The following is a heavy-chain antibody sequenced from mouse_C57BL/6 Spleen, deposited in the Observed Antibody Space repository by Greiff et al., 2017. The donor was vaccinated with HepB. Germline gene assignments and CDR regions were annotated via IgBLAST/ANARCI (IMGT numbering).Heavy chain of an antibody. J-gene: IGHJ4*01. V-gene: IGHV1-64*01. D-gene: IGHD2-1*01. CDR2: IHPNSGST. CDR1: GYTFTSYW. Sequence: QVQLQQPGAELVKPGASVKLSCKASGYTFTSYWMHWVKQRPGQGLEWIGMIHPNSGSTNYNEKFKSKATLTVDKSSSTAYMQLSSLTSEDSAVYDCAREEGYYGNYVGMDYWGQGTSVTVSS. CDR3: AREEGYYGNYVGMDY.